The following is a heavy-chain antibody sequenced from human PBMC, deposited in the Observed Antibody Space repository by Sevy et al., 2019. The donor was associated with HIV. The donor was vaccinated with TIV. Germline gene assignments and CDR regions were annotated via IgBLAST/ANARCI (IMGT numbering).Heavy chain of an antibody. Sequence: GGSLRLSCAASGFTFSDYYMSWIRQAPGKGLEWVSYISRSGITINYADSVKGRFTISRDNAKNSLYLQINSLRAEDTAVYYCARENTMIEEPGWFDPWGQGTLVTVSS. CDR1: GFTFSDYY. CDR2: ISRSGITI. D-gene: IGHD3-22*01. V-gene: IGHV3-11*01. CDR3: ARENTMIEEPGWFDP. J-gene: IGHJ5*02.